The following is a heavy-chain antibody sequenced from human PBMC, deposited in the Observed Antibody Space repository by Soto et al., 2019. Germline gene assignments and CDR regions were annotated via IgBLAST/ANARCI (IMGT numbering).Heavy chain of an antibody. D-gene: IGHD3-10*01. V-gene: IGHV1-18*04. CDR3: ARDQRYYGSGYSYRDS. Sequence: QVQLVQSGAEVKKPGASVKVSCKASGYTFISYGISWVRQAPGQGLEWVGWMSAFTGKADYAQIFQDRVTMTTDTSTSTAYMELRSLRSDDTAVYYCARDQRYYGSGYSYRDSWGPGTLVTVSS. CDR1: GYTFISYG. J-gene: IGHJ1*01. CDR2: MSAFTGKA.